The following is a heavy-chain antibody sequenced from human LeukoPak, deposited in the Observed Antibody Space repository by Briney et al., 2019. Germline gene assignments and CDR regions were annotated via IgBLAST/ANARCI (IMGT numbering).Heavy chain of an antibody. J-gene: IGHJ4*02. D-gene: IGHD3-10*01. CDR2: INPNSGGT. CDR3: ARDWPLSGVDY. CDR1: GYTFTGYY. Sequence: ASVNVSCKASGYTFTGYYMHWVRQAPGQGLEWMGWINPNSGGTNYAQTFQGRVTMTRDTSISTAYMELSRLRSDDTAVYYCARDWPLSGVDYWGQGTLVTVSS. V-gene: IGHV1-2*02.